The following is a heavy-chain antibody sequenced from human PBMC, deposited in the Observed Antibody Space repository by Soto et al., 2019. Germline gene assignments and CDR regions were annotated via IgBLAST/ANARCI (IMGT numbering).Heavy chain of an antibody. CDR2: INSDGSST. Sequence: GGSLRLSCVASGFIFSNCWMHWVRQAPGMGLVWVSHINSDGSSTTYADSVKGRFTISRDNAKNTLYLQMNSLRAEDTAVYYCVRAIGHYGMDVWGRGATVTVSS. D-gene: IGHD3-22*01. J-gene: IGHJ6*02. CDR3: VRAIGHYGMDV. CDR1: GFIFSNCW. V-gene: IGHV3-74*01.